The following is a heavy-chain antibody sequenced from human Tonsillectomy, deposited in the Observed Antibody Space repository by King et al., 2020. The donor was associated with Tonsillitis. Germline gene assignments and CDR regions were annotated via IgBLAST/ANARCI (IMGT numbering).Heavy chain of an antibody. J-gene: IGHJ6*03. CDR3: ASFSLGPYSSSSRGYDYMDV. V-gene: IGHV4-59*08. D-gene: IGHD6-6*01. CDR1: GGSISSYY. CDR2: IYYSGST. Sequence: VQLQESGPGLVKPSETLSLTCTVSGGSISSYYWSWIRQPPGKGLEWIGYIYYSGSTNYNPSLKSRVTISVATSKTQFSLKLSSVTAADTAVYSFASFSLGPYSSSSRGYDYMDVWGKGTTVTVSS.